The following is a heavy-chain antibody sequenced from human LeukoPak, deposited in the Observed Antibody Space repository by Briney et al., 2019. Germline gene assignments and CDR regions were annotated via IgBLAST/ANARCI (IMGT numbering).Heavy chain of an antibody. J-gene: IGHJ4*02. CDR2: ISSSGSTT. V-gene: IGHV3-48*03. D-gene: IGHD2-2*01. CDR1: GFTFSSYD. CDR3: AIDIVVVPAATDDY. Sequence: PGGSLRLSCAASGFTFSSYDMNWIRQAPGKGLELASYISSSGSTTYYADSVKGRFTSSRDNAKNSLYLQMNSLRADDTGVYYCAIDIVVVPAATDDYWGQGTLVTVSS.